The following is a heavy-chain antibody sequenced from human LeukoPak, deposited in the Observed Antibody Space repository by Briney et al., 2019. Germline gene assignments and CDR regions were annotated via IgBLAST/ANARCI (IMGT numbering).Heavy chain of an antibody. CDR3: TRQGTTLYSSSIV. CDR2: IYPGDSDT. V-gene: IGHV5-51*01. CDR1: GYSFSSYW. J-gene: IGHJ4*02. Sequence: LGESLKISCKGSGYSFSSYWIGWVRQMPGKGLEWMGIIYPGDSDTRYSPSFQGQVTISADKSISTAYLQWSSLKASDTAMYYCTRQGTTLYSSSIVWGQGTLVTVSS. D-gene: IGHD6-6*01.